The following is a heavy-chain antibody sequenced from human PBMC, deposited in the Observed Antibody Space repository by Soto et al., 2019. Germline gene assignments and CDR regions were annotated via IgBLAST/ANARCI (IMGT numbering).Heavy chain of an antibody. Sequence: GGSLRLSCAASGFTFSSYGMHWVRQAPGKGLEWVAVISYDGSNKYYADSVKGRFTISRDNSKNTLYLQMNSLRAEDTAVYYCAKVPAAVTVSEETEYFQHWGQGTLVTVSS. CDR3: AKVPAAVTVSEETEYFQH. D-gene: IGHD6-25*01. CDR2: ISYDGSNK. V-gene: IGHV3-30*18. J-gene: IGHJ1*01. CDR1: GFTFSSYG.